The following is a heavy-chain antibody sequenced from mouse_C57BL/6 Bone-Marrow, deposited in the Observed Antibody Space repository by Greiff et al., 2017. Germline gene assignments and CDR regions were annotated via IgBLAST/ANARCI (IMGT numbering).Heavy chain of an antibody. D-gene: IGHD1-1*01. Sequence: QVQLQQSGAELVRPGTSVKVSCKASGYAFTNYLIEWVKQRPGQGLEWIGVINPGSGGTNYNEKFKGKATLTADKSSSTAYMQLSSLTSEDSAVYVCARGSYYYGSRFAYWGQGTLVTVSA. V-gene: IGHV1-54*01. CDR1: GYAFTNYL. CDR3: ARGSYYYGSRFAY. CDR2: INPGSGGT. J-gene: IGHJ3*01.